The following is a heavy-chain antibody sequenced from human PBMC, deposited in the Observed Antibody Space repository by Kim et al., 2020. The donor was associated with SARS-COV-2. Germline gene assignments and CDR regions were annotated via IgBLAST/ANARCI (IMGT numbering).Heavy chain of an antibody. Sequence: SNASYVKGRFTISRHNAEYTLYLRMNSLRAEDTAVYFCARDKASGAFDYWGQGTLVTVST. V-gene: IGHV3-74*01. CDR3: ARDKASGAFDY. J-gene: IGHJ4*02. D-gene: IGHD2-15*01.